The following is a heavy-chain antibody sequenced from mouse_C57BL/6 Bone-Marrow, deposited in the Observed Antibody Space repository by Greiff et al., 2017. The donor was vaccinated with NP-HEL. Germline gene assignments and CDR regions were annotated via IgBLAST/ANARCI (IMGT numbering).Heavy chain of an antibody. D-gene: IGHD3-2*02. CDR3: ARPRQLRPSMDY. Sequence: VQLQQPGAELVKPGASVKLSCKASGYTFTSYWMHWVKQRPGQGLEWIGMIHPNSGSTNYNEKFKSKATLTVDKSSSTAYMQLSSLTSEDSAVYYCARPRQLRPSMDYWGQGTSVTVSS. J-gene: IGHJ4*01. V-gene: IGHV1-64*01. CDR2: IHPNSGST. CDR1: GYTFTSYW.